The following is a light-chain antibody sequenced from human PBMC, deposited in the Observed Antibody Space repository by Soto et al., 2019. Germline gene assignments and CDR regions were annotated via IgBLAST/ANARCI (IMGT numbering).Light chain of an antibody. CDR3: GSYDVSLGGWV. J-gene: IGLJ3*02. Sequence: QSVLTQPPSVSAAPGQRVTISCSGSSSNIENNYVSWYQQFPGTAPRVLIYENDKRPSGIPDRFSGSKSGTSATLGITGLQTGDEADYYCGSYDVSLGGWVFGGGTKLTVL. CDR2: END. V-gene: IGLV1-51*02. CDR1: SSNIENNY.